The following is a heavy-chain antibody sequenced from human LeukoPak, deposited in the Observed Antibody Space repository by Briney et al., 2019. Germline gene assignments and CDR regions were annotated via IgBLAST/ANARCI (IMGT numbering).Heavy chain of an antibody. V-gene: IGHV4-61*05. CDR1: GGSITTSSYY. CDR2: IYYSGSA. CDR3: AISSASYNGPIDY. Sequence: SETLSLTCSVSGGSITTSSYYWGWIRQPPEKGLEWIGYIYYSGSANYDPSLMSRVTISVDTSKNQFSLKLSSVTAADTAFYYCAISSASYNGPIDYWGQGTLVTVSS. D-gene: IGHD3-22*01. J-gene: IGHJ4*02.